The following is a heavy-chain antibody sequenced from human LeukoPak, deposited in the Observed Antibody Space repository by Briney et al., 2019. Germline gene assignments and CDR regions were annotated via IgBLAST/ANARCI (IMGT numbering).Heavy chain of an antibody. CDR3: ARAVRGRGYGLNY. J-gene: IGHJ4*02. CDR1: GGSFSGYY. D-gene: IGHD5-18*01. V-gene: IGHV4-34*01. CDR2: INHSGST. Sequence: PSETLSLTCAVYGGSFSGYYWSWTRHPPRKGLEWIGEINHSGSTNYNPSLKTRVTISVDTSKNQFSLKLSSVTAADTAVYYCARAVRGRGYGLNYWGQGTLVTVSS.